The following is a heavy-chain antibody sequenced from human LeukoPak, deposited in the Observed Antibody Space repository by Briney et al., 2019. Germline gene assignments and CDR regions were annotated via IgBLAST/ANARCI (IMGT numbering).Heavy chain of an antibody. D-gene: IGHD7-27*01. CDR1: GFTFSSYG. CDR3: ARGKHWGSDDAFDI. J-gene: IGHJ3*02. V-gene: IGHV3-30*02. CDR2: IRYDGSNK. Sequence: GGSLRLSCAASGFTFSSYGMHWVRQAPGKGLEWVAFIRYDGSNKYYADSVKGRFTISRDNSKNTLYLQMNGLRAEDTAVYYCARGKHWGSDDAFDIWGQGTMVTVSS.